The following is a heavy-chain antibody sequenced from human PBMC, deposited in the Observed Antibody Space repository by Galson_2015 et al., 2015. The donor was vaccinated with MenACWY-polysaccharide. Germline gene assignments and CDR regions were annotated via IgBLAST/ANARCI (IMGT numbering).Heavy chain of an antibody. CDR2: IGATGGDT. V-gene: IGHV3-23*01. J-gene: IGHJ4*02. D-gene: IGHD7-27*01. CDR3: ARDRITGDSRWEFDY. CDR1: GFTFNRFS. Sequence: SLRLSCAASGFTFNRFSMSWVRQAPMKGLEWVSGIGATGGDTHYADPVKGRFSISRDNSKNTLFLQMNSPRAEDTAIYYCARDRITGDSRWEFDYWGQGILVTVS.